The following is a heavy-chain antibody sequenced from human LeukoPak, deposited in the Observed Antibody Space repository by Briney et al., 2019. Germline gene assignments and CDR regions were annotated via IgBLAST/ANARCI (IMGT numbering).Heavy chain of an antibody. D-gene: IGHD3-22*01. J-gene: IGHJ3*02. CDR3: AGEADYYYISGYHDAFDI. CDR2: ITPNSGGT. V-gene: IGHV1-2*02. CDR1: GYIFTGYY. Sequence: ASVKVSCKASGYIFTGYYMHWVRQAPGQGLERMGWITPNSGGTNYAQKFQGRVTMTRDTSISTAYMELSRLRSDDTAVYYCAGEADYYYISGYHDAFDIWGQGTMVTVSS.